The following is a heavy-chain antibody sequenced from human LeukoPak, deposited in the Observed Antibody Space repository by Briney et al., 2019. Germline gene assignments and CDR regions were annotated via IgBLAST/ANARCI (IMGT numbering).Heavy chain of an antibody. CDR1: GFTFSSYS. D-gene: IGHD5-24*01. CDR3: ARDGYNH. CDR2: ISYDGSNK. Sequence: GGSLRLSCAASGFTFSSYSMNWVRQAPGKGLEWVAVISYDGSNKYYADSVKGRFTISRDNSKNTLYLQMNSLRAEDTAVYYCARDGYNHWGQGTLVTVSS. V-gene: IGHV3-30*03. J-gene: IGHJ4*02.